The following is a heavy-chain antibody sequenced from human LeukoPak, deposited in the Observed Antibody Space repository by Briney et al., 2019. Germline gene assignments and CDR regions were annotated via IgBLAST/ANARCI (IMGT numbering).Heavy chain of an antibody. CDR1: GFTFSSYW. CDR3: ARERQSYYYDSSGYYWEYYFAY. V-gene: IGHV3-7*01. Sequence: PGGSLRLSCAASGFTFSSYWMSWVRQAPGKGLEWVANIKQDGSEKYYVDSVKGRFTISRDNAKNSLYLQMNSLRAEDTAVYYCARERQSYYYDSSGYYWEYYFAYWGQGTLATVSS. J-gene: IGHJ4*02. D-gene: IGHD3-22*01. CDR2: IKQDGSEK.